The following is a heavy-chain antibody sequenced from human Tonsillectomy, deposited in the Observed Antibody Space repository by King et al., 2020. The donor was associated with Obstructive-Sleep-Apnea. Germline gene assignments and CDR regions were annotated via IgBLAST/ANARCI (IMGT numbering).Heavy chain of an antibody. V-gene: IGHV3-30*02. Sequence: VQLVESGGGVVQPGGSLRLSCAASGFTFSSYDLHWVRQAPGKGLEWVAFIRYDGSNKYYVDSVKGRFTISRDNSKNTLYLLMNSLRAEDTAVYYCAKMGDNWGQGTLVTVSS. CDR3: AKMGDN. D-gene: IGHD3-16*01. CDR1: GFTFSSYD. CDR2: IRYDGSNK. J-gene: IGHJ4*02.